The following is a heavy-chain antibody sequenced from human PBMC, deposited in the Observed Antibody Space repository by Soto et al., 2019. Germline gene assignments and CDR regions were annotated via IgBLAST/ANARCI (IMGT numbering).Heavy chain of an antibody. J-gene: IGHJ5*02. V-gene: IGHV3-48*01. CDR1: GFTFSSYS. CDR2: ISSSSSTI. D-gene: IGHD5-12*01. CDR3: ARESGYGDNWFDP. Sequence: GGSLRLSCAASGFTFSSYSMNWVRQAPGKGLEWVSYISSSSSTIYYADSVKGRFTISRDNAKNSLYLQMNSLRAEDTAVYYCARESGYGDNWFDPWGQGTLVTVSS.